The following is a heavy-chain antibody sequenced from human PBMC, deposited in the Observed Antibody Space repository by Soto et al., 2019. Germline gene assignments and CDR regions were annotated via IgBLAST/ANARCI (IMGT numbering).Heavy chain of an antibody. CDR3: ARDFVGYYFDY. D-gene: IGHD2-21*01. Sequence: SETLSLTCTVSGGSVSSGSYYWSWIRQPPGKGLEWIGYIYYSGSTNYNPSLKSRVTISVDTSKNQFSLKLSSVTAADTAVYYCARDFVGYYFDYWGQGTLVTVSS. CDR1: GGSVSSGSYY. V-gene: IGHV4-61*01. CDR2: IYYSGST. J-gene: IGHJ4*02.